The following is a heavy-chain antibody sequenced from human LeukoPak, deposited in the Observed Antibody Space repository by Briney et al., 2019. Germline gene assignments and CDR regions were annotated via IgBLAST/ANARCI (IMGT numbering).Heavy chain of an antibody. CDR3: ASSVEMATEFDY. D-gene: IGHD5-24*01. V-gene: IGHV4-59*01. CDR2: IYYSGST. Sequence: SETLSLTCTVSGGSISSYYWSWIRQPPGKGLEWIGYIYYSGSTNYNPSLKSRVTISVDTSKNQFSLKLSSVNDADTAVYYCASSVEMATEFDYWGQGTLVTVSS. CDR1: GGSISSYY. J-gene: IGHJ4*02.